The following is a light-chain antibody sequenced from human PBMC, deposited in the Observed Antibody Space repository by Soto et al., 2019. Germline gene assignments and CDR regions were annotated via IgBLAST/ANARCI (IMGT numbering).Light chain of an antibody. J-gene: IGKJ1*01. CDR1: QSVSGN. CDR2: GTS. Sequence: EIVMTQSPASLSVSPGERATLSCRASQSVSGNLAWYQQKPGQAPRLLIYGTSTRATGIPARFSGSGSGTEFSLTISSLQSEDFAVYYCQQYYNWPPWTFGQGTKVEIK. V-gene: IGKV3-15*01. CDR3: QQYYNWPPWT.